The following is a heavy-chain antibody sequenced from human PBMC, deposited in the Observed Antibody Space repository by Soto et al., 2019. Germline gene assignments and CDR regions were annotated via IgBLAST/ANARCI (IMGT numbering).Heavy chain of an antibody. Sequence: SETLSLTCVVSGDSLTTSTSWWSWVRQPPGEGLEWIGEIHHSGATNYDPSFESRATLSMDKPKNQFSLRLTSVTAADTAVYYCTRLEFGMFGAYWGQGSMVTVSS. CDR3: TRLEFGMFGAY. J-gene: IGHJ4*02. V-gene: IGHV4-4*02. CDR2: IHHSGAT. D-gene: IGHD3-16*01. CDR1: GDSLTTSTSW.